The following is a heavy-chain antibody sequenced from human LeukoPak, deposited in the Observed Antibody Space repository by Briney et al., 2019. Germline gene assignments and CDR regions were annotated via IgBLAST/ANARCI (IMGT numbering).Heavy chain of an antibody. D-gene: IGHD4-17*01. CDR1: GYSISSGYY. CDR3: ARKAGDYYMDV. Sequence: SETLSLTCAVSGYSISSGYYWDWIRQPPGKWLEWIGTIYHSGSTYYNPSLKSRVTISVDTSKNQFSLKLSSVTAADTAVYYCARKAGDYYMDVWGKGTTVSVSS. V-gene: IGHV4-38-2*01. CDR2: IYHSGST. J-gene: IGHJ6*03.